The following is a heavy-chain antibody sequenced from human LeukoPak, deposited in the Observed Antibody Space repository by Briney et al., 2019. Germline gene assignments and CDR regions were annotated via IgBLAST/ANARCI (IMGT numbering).Heavy chain of an antibody. V-gene: IGHV3-7*01. CDR1: GFTFSSPW. CDR3: AIDIEMVTMFN. CDR2: IKQDGSEK. J-gene: IGHJ4*02. D-gene: IGHD5-24*01. Sequence: GGSLRLSCPASGFTFSSPWISWVRQAPGRGMGWVAKIKQDGSEKYYVDSVKGLFTIARDNAKNSLYLQMNSLRAEDTAVYYWAIDIEMVTMFNWGQGTLVTVSS.